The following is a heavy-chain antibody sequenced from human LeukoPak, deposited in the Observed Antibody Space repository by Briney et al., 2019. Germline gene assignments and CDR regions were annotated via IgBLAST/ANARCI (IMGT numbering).Heavy chain of an antibody. CDR1: GFTFSSYG. CDR2: ISYDGSNK. V-gene: IGHV3-30*18. Sequence: GGSLRLSCAASGFTFSSYGMHWVRQAPGKGLEWVAVISYDGSNKYYADSVKGRFTISRDNSKNTLYLQMNSLRAEDTAVYYCAKRSGSYHEDFDIWGQGTMVTVSS. J-gene: IGHJ3*02. D-gene: IGHD1-26*01. CDR3: AKRSGSYHEDFDI.